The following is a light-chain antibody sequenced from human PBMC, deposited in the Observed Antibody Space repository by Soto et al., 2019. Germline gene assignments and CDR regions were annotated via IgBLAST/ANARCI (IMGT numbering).Light chain of an antibody. Sequence: GDRVTITCRASQSLSSWLAWYQHKPGKAPKLLIYDASRLESGVPSRFSGSGSTTEFTLTISSQQPDDFATYYYQQYNSYSTFGQGTKVEIK. CDR3: QQYNSYST. V-gene: IGKV1-5*01. CDR2: DAS. CDR1: QSLSSW. J-gene: IGKJ1*01.